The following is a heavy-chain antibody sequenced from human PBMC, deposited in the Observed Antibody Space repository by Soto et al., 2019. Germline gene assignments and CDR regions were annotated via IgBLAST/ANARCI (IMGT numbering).Heavy chain of an antibody. CDR1: GFTFSSYA. Sequence: GGSLRLSCAASGFTFSSYAMSWVRQAPGKGLEWVANIQQDGSEKSYVDSVKGRFTISRDNAKNSLYLQMNSLRAEDTAVYYCARLYCTNGLCYMSIAFDIWGQGTMVTVSS. CDR2: IQQDGSEK. J-gene: IGHJ3*02. CDR3: ARLYCTNGLCYMSIAFDI. V-gene: IGHV3-7*01. D-gene: IGHD2-8*01.